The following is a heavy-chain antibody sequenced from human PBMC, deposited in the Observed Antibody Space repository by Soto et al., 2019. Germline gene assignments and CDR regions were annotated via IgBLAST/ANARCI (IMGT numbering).Heavy chain of an antibody. J-gene: IGHJ4*02. CDR1: EGTIVNVGYC. D-gene: IGHD5-18*01. CDR3: ESTTWDGYTGYYLDY. CDR2: IYYSGST. Sequence: TLPLSYTVFEGTIVNVGYCWISIRQHTGKGLDWIGYIYYSGSTYYNSSRERIVNITVDKSKSQVSLKLVSGTAADTAVYSCESTTWDGYTGYYLDYWGQGTLVTVSS. V-gene: IGHV4-31*01.